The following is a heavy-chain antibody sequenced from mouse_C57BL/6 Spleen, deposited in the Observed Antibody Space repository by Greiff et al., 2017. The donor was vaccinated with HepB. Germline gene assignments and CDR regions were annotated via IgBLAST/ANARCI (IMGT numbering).Heavy chain of an antibody. V-gene: IGHV1-42*01. D-gene: IGHD3-3*01. CDR3: ARRGGTRAMDY. Sequence: VQLQQSGPELVKPGASVKISCKASGYSFPGYYMNWVKQSPEKSLEWIGEINPSTGGTTYNQKFKAKATLTVDKSSSTAYMQLKSLTSEDSAVYYCARRGGTRAMDYWGQGTSVTVSS. CDR2: INPSTGGT. J-gene: IGHJ4*01. CDR1: GYSFPGYY.